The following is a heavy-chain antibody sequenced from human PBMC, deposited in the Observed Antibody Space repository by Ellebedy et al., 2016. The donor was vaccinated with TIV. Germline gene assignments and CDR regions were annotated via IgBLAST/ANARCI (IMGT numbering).Heavy chain of an antibody. Sequence: PGGSLRLSCAASGFTFSSFAMHWVRQAPGKGLEWLSVISAGGDNTYHADSVKGRFTISRENSKNTVYLQMDRLKAEDTAVYYCTKGTSSGFNYDRVGSEYWGQGTLVTVSS. CDR2: ISAGGDNT. CDR1: GFTFSSFA. V-gene: IGHV3-23*01. D-gene: IGHD3-16*01. CDR3: TKGTSSGFNYDRVGSEY. J-gene: IGHJ4*02.